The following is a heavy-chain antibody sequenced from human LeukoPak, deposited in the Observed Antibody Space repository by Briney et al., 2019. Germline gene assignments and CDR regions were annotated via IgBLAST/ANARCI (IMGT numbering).Heavy chain of an antibody. Sequence: QSGGSLRLSCAVSGFTFSSFSLNRVPPAPGTGLEWVSYIRSDNSATYHADSVKGRFTISRDNAKNSLYLQMNSLRAEDTAVYYCAREGSGSYLDYWGQGTLVTVSS. J-gene: IGHJ4*02. CDR3: AREGSGSYLDY. V-gene: IGHV3-48*04. D-gene: IGHD1-26*01. CDR2: IRSDNSAT. CDR1: GFTFSSFS.